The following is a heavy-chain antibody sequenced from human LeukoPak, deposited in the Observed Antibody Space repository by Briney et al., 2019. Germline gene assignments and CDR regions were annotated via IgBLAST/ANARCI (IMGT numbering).Heavy chain of an antibody. CDR1: GFTVSSNY. V-gene: IGHV3-53*01. J-gene: IGHJ4*02. D-gene: IGHD6-19*01. CDR2: LYSTGST. CDR3: ASPRYTSGPFNY. Sequence: GDSLRLSCAASGFTVSSNYMIWVRQAPEKGLECVSVLYSTGSTYYADAVKGRFTISRDNSKITLYLQMNSLRAEDTAVYYCASPRYTSGPFNYWGQGALVTVSS.